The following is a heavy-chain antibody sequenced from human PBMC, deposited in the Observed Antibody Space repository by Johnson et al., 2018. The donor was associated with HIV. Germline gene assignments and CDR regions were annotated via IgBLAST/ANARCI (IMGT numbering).Heavy chain of an antibody. V-gene: IGHV3-30*18. D-gene: IGHD3-22*01. Sequence: QVQLVESGGGLVQPGGSLRLSCAASGFTFSSYGMHWVRQAPGKGLEWVAVISYDGSTKYYADSLKGRFTISRDNSKNTLYLQRNSLRAEDTAVYYCAKDMRSLAYYYDSSGYNAFDIWGQGTMVTVSS. CDR3: AKDMRSLAYYYDSSGYNAFDI. CDR2: ISYDGSTK. CDR1: GFTFSSYG. J-gene: IGHJ3*02.